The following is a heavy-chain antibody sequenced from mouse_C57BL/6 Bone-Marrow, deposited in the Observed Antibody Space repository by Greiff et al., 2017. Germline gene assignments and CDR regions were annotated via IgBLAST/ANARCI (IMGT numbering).Heavy chain of an antibody. D-gene: IGHD1-1*01. CDR2: IHPNSGST. V-gene: IGHV1-64*01. CDR3: ARMTWGNYGSTRDY. Sequence: QVQLQQPGAELVKPGASVMLSCKASGYTFTSYWMHWVKQMPGQVLEWIGMIHPNSGSTNYNEKFKSKATLTVDKSSSTAYMQLSSRTSEDAAVYYCARMTWGNYGSTRDYWGQGTTLTVSS. J-gene: IGHJ2*01. CDR1: GYTFTSYW.